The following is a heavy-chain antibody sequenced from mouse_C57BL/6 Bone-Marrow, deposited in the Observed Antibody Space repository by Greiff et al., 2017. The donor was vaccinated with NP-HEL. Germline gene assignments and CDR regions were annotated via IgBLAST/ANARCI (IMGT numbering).Heavy chain of an antibody. CDR2: INPNNGGT. V-gene: IGHV1-26*01. J-gene: IGHJ2*01. CDR3: ASPLGGGDY. CDR1: GYTFTDYY. Sequence: VQLQQSGPELVKPGASVKISCKASGYTFTDYYMNWVKQSHGKSLEWIGDINPNNGGTSYNQKFKGKATLTVDKSSSTAYMELRSLTSEDSAVYYCASPLGGGDYWGQGTTLTVSS.